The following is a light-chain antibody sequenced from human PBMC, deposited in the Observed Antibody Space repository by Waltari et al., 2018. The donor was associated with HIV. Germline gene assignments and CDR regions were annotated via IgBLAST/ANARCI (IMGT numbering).Light chain of an antibody. CDR2: GNT. CDR1: SSNIGAGYD. J-gene: IGLJ2*01. CDR3: QSYDSSLPVI. V-gene: IGLV1-40*01. Sequence: QSVLTQPPSVSGAPGQRVTISCTGSSSNIGAGYDVPGYQQLPGTAPKLLIYGNTNRPSGVPDRFSGSKSGTSASLAITGLQAEDEAAYYCQSYDSSLPVIFGGGTKLTVL.